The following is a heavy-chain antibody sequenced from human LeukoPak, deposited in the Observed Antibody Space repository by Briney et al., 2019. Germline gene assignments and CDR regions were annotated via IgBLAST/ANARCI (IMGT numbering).Heavy chain of an antibody. Sequence: GGSLRLSCAASGFTVSSNYMSWVRQAPGKGLEWVSVIYSGGSTYYADSVKGRFTISRDNSKNTLYLQMNSLRAGDTAVYYCARDTAGAEGYWGQGTLVTVSS. CDR1: GFTVSSNY. D-gene: IGHD2-2*02. CDR3: ARDTAGAEGY. V-gene: IGHV3-66*02. CDR2: IYSGGST. J-gene: IGHJ4*02.